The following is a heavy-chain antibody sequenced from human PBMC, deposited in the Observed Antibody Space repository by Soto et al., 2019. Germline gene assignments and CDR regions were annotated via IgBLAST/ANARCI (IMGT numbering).Heavy chain of an antibody. CDR1: GYTFTSYG. J-gene: IGHJ3*02. V-gene: IGHV1-18*01. CDR3: ARIGEHEYGGIDDAFDN. Sequence: SVKVSCKASGYTFTSYGISWVRQAPGQGLEWMGWISAYNGNTNYAQKLQGRVTMTTDTSTSTAYKELRSLRPDDTAVYYCARIGEHEYGGIDDAFDNWGQGPMVTVSS. CDR2: ISAYNGNT. D-gene: IGHD4-17*01.